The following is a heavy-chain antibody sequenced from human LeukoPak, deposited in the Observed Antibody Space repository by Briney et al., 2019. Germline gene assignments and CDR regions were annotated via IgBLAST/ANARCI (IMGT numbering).Heavy chain of an antibody. J-gene: IGHJ6*03. D-gene: IGHD3-10*01. CDR3: ARDRPGDYYYYMDV. Sequence: GGSLRLSCAASGFTFSSYSMNWVRQAPGKGLEWVSYISSSSSTIYYADSVKGRFTISRDNAKNSLYLQMNSLRAEDTAVYYCARDRPGDYYYYMDVWGKGTTVTVSS. CDR2: ISSSSSTI. V-gene: IGHV3-48*04. CDR1: GFTFSSYS.